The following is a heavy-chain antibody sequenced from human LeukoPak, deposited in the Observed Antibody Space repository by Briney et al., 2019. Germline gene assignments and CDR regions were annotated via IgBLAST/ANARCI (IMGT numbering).Heavy chain of an antibody. CDR3: ARVRGLCSTSCFGKNWFDP. CDR2: IKQDGSEK. CDR1: GFTFSSYW. Sequence: GGSLRLSCAASGFTFSSYWMSWVRKAPGKGLEWMANIKQDGSEKYYVDSVKGRFTISRDNAKNSLYLQMNSLRAEDTAVYYCARVRGLCSTSCFGKNWFDPWGQGTLVTVSS. D-gene: IGHD2-2*01. J-gene: IGHJ5*02. V-gene: IGHV3-7*01.